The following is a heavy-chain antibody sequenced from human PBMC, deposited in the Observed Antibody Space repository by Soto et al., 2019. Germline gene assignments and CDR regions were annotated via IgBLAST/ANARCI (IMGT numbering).Heavy chain of an antibody. CDR3: ASGSPVALYGMDV. J-gene: IGHJ6*02. Sequence: PGGSLRLSCAASGFTFSSYGMHWVRQAPGKGLEWVAVIWYDGSNKYYADSVKGRFTISRDNSKNTLCLQMNSLRAEDTAVYYCASGSPVALYGMDVWGQGTTVTVSS. D-gene: IGHD2-15*01. CDR2: IWYDGSNK. V-gene: IGHV3-33*01. CDR1: GFTFSSYG.